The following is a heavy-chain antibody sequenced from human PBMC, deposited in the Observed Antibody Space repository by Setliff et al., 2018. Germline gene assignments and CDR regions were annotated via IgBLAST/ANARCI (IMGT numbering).Heavy chain of an antibody. V-gene: IGHV4-34*01. D-gene: IGHD2-21*02. CDR2: INHRGST. CDR1: GGTFSDYH. CDR3: ARVGDMAYCGGNSCSNESWP. J-gene: IGHJ4*02. Sequence: SETLSLTCATYGGTFSDYHWTWIRQSPEKGLEWIGEINHRGSTNYNPSLKSRVTISVDTSKNQFSLKLSSVTAADTAVYYCARVGDMAYCGGNSCSNESWPWGQGTLVTVSS.